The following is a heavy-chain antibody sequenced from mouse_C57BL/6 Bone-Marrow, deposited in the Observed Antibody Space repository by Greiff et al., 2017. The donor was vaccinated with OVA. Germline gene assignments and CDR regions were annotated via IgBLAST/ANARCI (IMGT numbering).Heavy chain of an antibody. CDR1: GYTFTSYW. V-gene: IGHV1-50*01. CDR2: IDPSDSYT. Sequence: VQLQQPGAELVKPGASVKLSCKASGYTFTSYWMQWVKQRPGQGLEWIGEIDPSDSYTNYNQKFKGQATLTVDTSSSTAYMQLSSLTSEDAAVYYCARRRSYFDYWGQGTTLTVSS. CDR3: ARRRSYFDY. J-gene: IGHJ2*01.